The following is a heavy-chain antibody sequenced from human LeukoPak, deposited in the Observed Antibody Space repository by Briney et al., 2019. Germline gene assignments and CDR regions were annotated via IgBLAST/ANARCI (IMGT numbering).Heavy chain of an antibody. V-gene: IGHV4-39*07. CDR2: IYYSGST. CDR3: GSCFGSGSPPFDY. D-gene: IGHD3-10*01. CDR1: VGSISSSSYY. J-gene: IGHJ4*02. Sequence: SETLSLTCTVSVGSISSSSYYWGWIRQPPGKGLEWIGSIYYSGSTYYNPSLKSRVTISVDTTKNQFSLKQSSVTAADAAVYYCGSCFGSGSPPFDYWGQGTLVTVSS.